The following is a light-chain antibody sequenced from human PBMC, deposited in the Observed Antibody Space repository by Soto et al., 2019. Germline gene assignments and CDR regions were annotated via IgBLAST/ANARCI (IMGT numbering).Light chain of an antibody. CDR1: QSVSSSY. V-gene: IGKV3D-20*01. J-gene: IGKJ1*01. Sequence: IVLTQSPATLSLSPGERATLSWGASQSVSSSYLAWYQQKPGLAPRLLIYDASSRATGIPDRLSGSGSGTDFTPTISRLEPEDFAVYYCQQYGSSGTFGQGTKVDI. CDR3: QQYGSSGT. CDR2: DAS.